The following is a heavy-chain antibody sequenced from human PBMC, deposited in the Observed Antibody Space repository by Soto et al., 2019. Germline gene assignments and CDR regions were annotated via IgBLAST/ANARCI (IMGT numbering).Heavy chain of an antibody. CDR3: TTSFYDYVWGTYRYTGVDS. J-gene: IGHJ4*02. CDR2: IKSKTDDGTT. CDR1: GFSFINAW. D-gene: IGHD3-16*02. Sequence: GGSLRLSCAASGFSFINAWIILFRHSAFKWREWVGRIKSKTDDGTTDYAAPVKGRFTISRDDSKNTLYLQINSLKTEDTAVYYCTTSFYDYVWGTYRYTGVDSWGQGTLVTVSS. V-gene: IGHV3-15*01.